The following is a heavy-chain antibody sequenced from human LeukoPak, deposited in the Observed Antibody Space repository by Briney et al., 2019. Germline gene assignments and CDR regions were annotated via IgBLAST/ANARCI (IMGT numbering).Heavy chain of an antibody. V-gene: IGHV5-51*01. Sequence: GESLKISCKGSGYSFTSYWIGWVRQMPGKGLEWMGIIYPGDSDTRYSPSFQGQVTISADKSISTAYLQWSSLKASDTAMYYCARHVSYYDSSGYYSYYYYYGMDVWGQGITVTVSS. CDR1: GYSFTSYW. J-gene: IGHJ6*02. CDR3: ARHVSYYDSSGYYSYYYYYGMDV. CDR2: IYPGDSDT. D-gene: IGHD3-22*01.